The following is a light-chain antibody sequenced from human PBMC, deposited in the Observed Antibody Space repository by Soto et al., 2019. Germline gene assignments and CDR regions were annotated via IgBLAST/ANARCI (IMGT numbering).Light chain of an antibody. CDR2: EVS. CDR1: SSDVGGYNY. V-gene: IGLV2-14*01. CDR3: SSYTRSSTRV. Sequence: QSALTQPASVSGSPGQSITISCTGTSSDVGGYNYVSWYQQHPGKAPKLMIYEVSNRPSGVSNRFSGSKSGNTASLTISGLQAEDEDDYYCSSYTRSSTRVFGTGTELTVL. J-gene: IGLJ1*01.